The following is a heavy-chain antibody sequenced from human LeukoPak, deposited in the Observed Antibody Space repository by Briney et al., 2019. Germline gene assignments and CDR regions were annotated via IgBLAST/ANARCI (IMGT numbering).Heavy chain of an antibody. CDR1: GYSFTGYD. Sequence: ASVKVSCKASGYSFTGYDINWVRQATGQGLEWMGWMNPNNGNTGYAQRFQGRVTMTRDTATSTAYMELSSLKFEDTAVYYCARPTGRPSNYYSMDVWGKGTTVGVSS. CDR3: ARPTGRPSNYYSMDV. CDR2: MNPNNGNT. V-gene: IGHV1-8*01. D-gene: IGHD1-26*01. J-gene: IGHJ6*03.